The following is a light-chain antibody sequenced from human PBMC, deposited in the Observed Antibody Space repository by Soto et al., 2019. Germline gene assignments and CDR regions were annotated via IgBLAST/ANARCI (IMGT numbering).Light chain of an antibody. J-gene: IGKJ2*01. V-gene: IGKV1-6*01. CDR1: QGIGND. CDR2: AAS. CDR3: QQDYYYPYP. Sequence: AIQMTQSPSSLSASVGDRVTITCRASQGIGNDLAWYQQKPRKAPKLLIYAASSLQSGVSSRFSGSGSGTDFTLTISSLQPEDFATYYCQQDYYYPYPFGKGTKLEIK.